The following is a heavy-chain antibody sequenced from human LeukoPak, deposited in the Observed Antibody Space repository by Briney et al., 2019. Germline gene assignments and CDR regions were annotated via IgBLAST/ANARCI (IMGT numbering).Heavy chain of an antibody. D-gene: IGHD3-22*01. V-gene: IGHV1-2*02. CDR2: INPNSGGT. Sequence: ASVKVSCKASGYTFTGYYMHWVRQAPGQGLEWMGWINPNSGGTNYAQKFQGRVTMTRDMSTSTVYMELSSLRSEDTAVYYCARPITMIASGAFDIWGQGTMVTVSS. CDR1: GYTFTGYY. CDR3: ARPITMIASGAFDI. J-gene: IGHJ3*02.